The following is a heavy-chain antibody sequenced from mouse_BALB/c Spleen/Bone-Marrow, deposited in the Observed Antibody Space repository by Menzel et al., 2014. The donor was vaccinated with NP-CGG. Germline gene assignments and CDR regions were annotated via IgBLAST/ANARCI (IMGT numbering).Heavy chain of an antibody. Sequence: VQLKDSGAELVKPGASVKLSYTASGFNIKDTYIHWVKQRPEQGLEWVGGIDPANGNTKYDPKFQGKATITADTSSSTAYLQLGSLTSEDTAVYYCARDYGRTAWFAYWGQGTLVTVSA. CDR3: ARDYGRTAWFAY. J-gene: IGHJ3*01. CDR2: IDPANGNT. V-gene: IGHV14-3*02. CDR1: GFNIKDTY. D-gene: IGHD1-1*01.